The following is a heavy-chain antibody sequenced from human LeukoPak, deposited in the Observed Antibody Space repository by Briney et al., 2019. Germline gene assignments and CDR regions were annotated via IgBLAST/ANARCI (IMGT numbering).Heavy chain of an antibody. CDR1: GASISSTNW. V-gene: IGHV4-4*02. Sequence: KASETLSLTCAVSGASISSTNWWNWVRQPPGKGLEWIGEVYQSGSTNYVPSLKSRVTISVDTSKNQFSLRLTSVTAADTAVYYCARKNDFEIWGQGTLVTVSS. D-gene: IGHD2/OR15-2a*01. J-gene: IGHJ3*02. CDR2: VYQSGST. CDR3: ARKNDFEI.